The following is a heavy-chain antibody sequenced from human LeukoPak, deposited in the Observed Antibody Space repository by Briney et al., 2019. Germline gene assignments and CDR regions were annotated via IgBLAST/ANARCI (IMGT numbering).Heavy chain of an antibody. CDR2: ISGSGGST. V-gene: IGHV3-23*01. D-gene: IGHD3-9*01. J-gene: IGHJ4*02. CDR3: AGALQYYDILTGYND. Sequence: GGSLRLSCAASGFTFSSYGMSWVRQAPGKGLEWVSAISGSGGSTYYADSVKGRFTISRDNSKNTLYLQMNSLRAEDTAVYYCAGALQYYDILTGYNDWGQGTLVTVSS. CDR1: GFTFSSYG.